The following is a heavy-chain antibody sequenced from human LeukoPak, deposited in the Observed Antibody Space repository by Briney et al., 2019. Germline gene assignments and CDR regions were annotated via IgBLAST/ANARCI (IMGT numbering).Heavy chain of an antibody. CDR3: ARDQLIVVYRDAFDI. CDR1: GFTFSSYG. CDR2: IWYDGSNK. D-gene: IGHD3-22*01. Sequence: GGSLRLSCAASGFTFSSYGMHWVRQAPGKGLEWVAVIWYDGSNKYYADSVKGRFTISRDNSKNTLYLQMNSLRAEDTAVYYCARDQLIVVYRDAFDIWGQGTKVTVSS. V-gene: IGHV3-33*01. J-gene: IGHJ3*02.